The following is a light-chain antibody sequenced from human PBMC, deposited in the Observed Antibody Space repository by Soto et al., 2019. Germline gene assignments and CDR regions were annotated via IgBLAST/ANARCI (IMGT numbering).Light chain of an antibody. CDR2: AAS. J-gene: IGKJ1*01. Sequence: AIQMTQSPSSLSASVGDRVTITCRASQGIRNELGWYQQKPGKAPKLLIYAASSLQCEVPSRFSGSGSGTDFTLTISSLQPEDFATYYCLQDYNYPWTFGQGTKVDIK. CDR1: QGIRNE. V-gene: IGKV1-6*01. CDR3: LQDYNYPWT.